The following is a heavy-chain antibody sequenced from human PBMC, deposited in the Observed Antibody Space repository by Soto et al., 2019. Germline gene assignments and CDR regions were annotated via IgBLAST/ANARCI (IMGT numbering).Heavy chain of an antibody. CDR3: AKDGHTAMVTGYYYYMDV. V-gene: IGHV3-9*01. Sequence: GGSLRLSCAASGFTFDDYAMHWVRQAPGKGLEWVSGISWNSGSIGYADSVKGRFTISRDNAKNSLYLQMNSLRAEDTALYYCAKDGHTAMVTGYYYYMDVWGKGTTVTVSS. D-gene: IGHD5-18*01. CDR1: GFTFDDYA. CDR2: ISWNSGSI. J-gene: IGHJ6*03.